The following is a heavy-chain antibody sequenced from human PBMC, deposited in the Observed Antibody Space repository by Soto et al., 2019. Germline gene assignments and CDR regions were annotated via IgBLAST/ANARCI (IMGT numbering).Heavy chain of an antibody. CDR3: ARDGIVGAAPR. J-gene: IGHJ4*02. V-gene: IGHV4-59*01. CDR1: GGSISSYY. D-gene: IGHD1-26*01. CDR2: IHYSGST. Sequence: PSETLSLTCTVSGGSISSYYWSWIRQPPGKGLEWIGYIHYSGSTNYNPSLKSRVTISVDTSKNQFSLKLSSVTAADTAVYYCARDGIVGAAPRWGQGTLVTVSS.